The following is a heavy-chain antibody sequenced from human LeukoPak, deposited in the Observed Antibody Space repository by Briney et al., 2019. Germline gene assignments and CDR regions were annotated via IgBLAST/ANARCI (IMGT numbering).Heavy chain of an antibody. CDR3: ARDRYYGSGSSDAFDI. CDR1: GFTFSSYS. Sequence: GGSLRLSCAASGFTFSSYSMDWVRQAPEKGLEWVSSISSSSTYTYYADSVKGRFTISRDNAENSLYLQMNSLSAEDTAIYYCARDRYYGSGSSDAFDIWGRGTTVTVSS. D-gene: IGHD3-10*01. V-gene: IGHV3-21*01. J-gene: IGHJ3*02. CDR2: ISSSSTYT.